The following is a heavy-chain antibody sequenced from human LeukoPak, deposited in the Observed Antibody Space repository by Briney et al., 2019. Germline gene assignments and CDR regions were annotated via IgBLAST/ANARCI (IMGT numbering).Heavy chain of an antibody. CDR2: ISDSGGRT. CDR1: GITLSNYG. J-gene: IGHJ4*02. CDR3: AKRGVVIRVILVGFHKEAYYFDS. D-gene: IGHD3-22*01. V-gene: IGHV3-23*01. Sequence: GGSLRLSCAVSGITLSNYGMSWVRQAPGKGLEWVAGISDSGGRTNHADSVKGRFTISRDNPKNTLYLQMNSLRVEDTAVYFCAKRGVVIRVILVGFHKEAYYFDSWGQGALVTVSS.